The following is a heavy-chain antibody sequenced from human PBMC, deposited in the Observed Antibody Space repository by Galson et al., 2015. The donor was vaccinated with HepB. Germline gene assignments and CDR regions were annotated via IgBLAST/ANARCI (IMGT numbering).Heavy chain of an antibody. Sequence: SLRLSCAASGFTFNTYWMNWVRQAPGKGLEWVANIKRDGSEKYYLDSVKGRFTISRDNAKNSLYLQMNSLRADDTAVYYCARDDGYSSPGDYWGQGTLVTVSS. CDR3: ARDDGYSSPGDY. CDR2: IKRDGSEK. D-gene: IGHD6-19*01. V-gene: IGHV3-7*03. J-gene: IGHJ4*02. CDR1: GFTFNTYW.